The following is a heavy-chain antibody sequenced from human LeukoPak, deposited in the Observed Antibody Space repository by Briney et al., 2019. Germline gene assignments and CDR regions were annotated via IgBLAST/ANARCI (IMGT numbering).Heavy chain of an antibody. CDR3: ARGKYSSGWFDY. Sequence: GGSLRLSCAASGFSFSTYWMHWVRQVPGKGLVWVSRINSDGTTTNYADSVRGRFTISRDNAKNTLYLQMNSLRAEDTAVYYCARGKYSSGWFDYWGQGTLATVSS. CDR1: GFSFSTYW. D-gene: IGHD6-19*01. J-gene: IGHJ4*02. CDR2: INSDGTTT. V-gene: IGHV3-74*01.